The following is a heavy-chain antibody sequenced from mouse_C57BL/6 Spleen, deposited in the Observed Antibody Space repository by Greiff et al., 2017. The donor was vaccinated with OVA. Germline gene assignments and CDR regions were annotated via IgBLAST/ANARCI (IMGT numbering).Heavy chain of an antibody. D-gene: IGHD2-5*01. CDR1: GYTFTSYW. Sequence: QVQLQQPGAELVMPGASVTLSCKASGYTFTSYWMHWVKQRPGQGLEWIGEIAPSDSYTNYNQKFKGKSTLTVDKSSSTAYMQLSSLTSEDSAVYYCARSNYSNYEGAWFAYWGQGTLVTVSA. J-gene: IGHJ3*01. CDR2: IAPSDSYT. CDR3: ARSNYSNYEGAWFAY. V-gene: IGHV1-69*01.